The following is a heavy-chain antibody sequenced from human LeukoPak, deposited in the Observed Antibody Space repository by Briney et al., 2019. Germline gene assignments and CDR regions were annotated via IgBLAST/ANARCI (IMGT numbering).Heavy chain of an antibody. CDR3: ARGPNIPYYDFWSGYYTRPAEHCDY. CDR1: GYTFTSYY. Sequence: GASVKVSCKASGYTFTSYYMHWVRQAPGQGLEWMGIINPSGGSTSYAQKFQGRVTMTRDTSTSTVYMELSSLRSEDTAVYCCARGPNIPYYDFWSGYYTRPAEHCDYWGQGTLVTVSS. CDR2: INPSGGST. V-gene: IGHV1-46*01. D-gene: IGHD3-3*01. J-gene: IGHJ4*02.